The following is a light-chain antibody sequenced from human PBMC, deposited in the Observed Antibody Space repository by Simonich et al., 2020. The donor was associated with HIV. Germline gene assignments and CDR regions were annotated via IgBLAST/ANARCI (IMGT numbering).Light chain of an antibody. CDR2: EFY. J-gene: IGKJ5*01. V-gene: IGKV2-29*02. Sequence: DIVMTQSPLSLSVTPGQSASISCKSSQSLLHSDGKTYLYWYLQKPGQSPQLLMYEFYNRFSGVPERFSASVSGTDFTLKISRVEAEDVGVYYCMQGIHLPITFGQGTRLEIK. CDR3: MQGIHLPIT. CDR1: QSLLHSDGKTY.